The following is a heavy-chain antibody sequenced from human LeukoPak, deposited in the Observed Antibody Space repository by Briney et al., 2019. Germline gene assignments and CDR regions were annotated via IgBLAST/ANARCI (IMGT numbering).Heavy chain of an antibody. D-gene: IGHD1-26*01. J-gene: IGHJ4*02. V-gene: IGHV3-74*01. CDR2: INSDGSST. Sequence: GGSLRLSCAASGFTFSSYWMHWVRQAPGKGLVWVSRINSDGSSTTYADSVKGRFTISRDNAENTLFLQMNSLRAEDTAVCYCASRYSGSFIFDFWGQGTLVTVSS. CDR1: GFTFSSYW. CDR3: ASRYSGSFIFDF.